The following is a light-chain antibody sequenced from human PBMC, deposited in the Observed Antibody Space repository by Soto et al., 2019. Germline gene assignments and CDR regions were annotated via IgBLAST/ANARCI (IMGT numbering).Light chain of an antibody. J-gene: IGLJ2*01. Sequence: QSALTQPASVSGSPGQSITISCTGTSSDVGAYNYVSWYQQHPGKVPKLMIYEVTNRPSGVSNRFSGSKSGNTASLTISGLQAEDEADYYCSSYTSSITLVFGGGTKVTVL. CDR3: SSYTSSITLV. CDR2: EVT. CDR1: SSDVGAYNY. V-gene: IGLV2-14*01.